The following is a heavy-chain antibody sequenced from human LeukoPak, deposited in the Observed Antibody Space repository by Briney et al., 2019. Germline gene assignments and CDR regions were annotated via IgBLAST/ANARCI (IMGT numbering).Heavy chain of an antibody. CDR3: AKDSRGRNSLDY. CDR1: GFRFSDFT. CDR2: IGGRGGST. J-gene: IGHJ4*02. V-gene: IGHV3-23*01. D-gene: IGHD4-23*01. Sequence: PGGSLRLSCAASGFRFSDFTMTWVRQAPGKGPEWVSAIGGRGGSTYYADSLGGRFTISRDNSKNTLYLQMNSLRAEDTAVYYCAKDSRGRNSLDYWGQGTLVTVSS.